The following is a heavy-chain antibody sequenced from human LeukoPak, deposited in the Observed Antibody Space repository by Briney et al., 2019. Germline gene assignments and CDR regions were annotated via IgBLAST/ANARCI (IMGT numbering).Heavy chain of an antibody. CDR2: INHSGST. D-gene: IGHD1-20*01. CDR1: GGSFSGYD. Sequence: SETLSLTCAVYGGSFSGYDWSWIRQPPGKGLEWIGEINHSGSTNYTPSLKSRVTISVDTSKNQFSLKLTSVTAADTAVYYCASLTGTTDYYYYYMDVWGKGTTVTVSS. CDR3: ASLTGTTDYYYYYMDV. V-gene: IGHV4-34*01. J-gene: IGHJ6*03.